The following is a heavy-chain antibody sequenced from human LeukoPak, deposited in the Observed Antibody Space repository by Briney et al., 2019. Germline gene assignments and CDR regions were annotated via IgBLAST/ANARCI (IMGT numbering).Heavy chain of an antibody. CDR1: GYTFTGYY. CDR2: INPNGGGT. D-gene: IGHD3-10*01. CDR3: ARDYYGSGSYYQLGY. V-gene: IGHV1-2*02. Sequence: ASVKVSCKASGYTFTGYYMHWVRQAPGQGLEWMGWINPNGGGTKYAQKFQGRVTMTRDTSITTVYMELSSLRSDDTAVYYCARDYYGSGSYYQLGYWGQGTLVTVSS. J-gene: IGHJ4*02.